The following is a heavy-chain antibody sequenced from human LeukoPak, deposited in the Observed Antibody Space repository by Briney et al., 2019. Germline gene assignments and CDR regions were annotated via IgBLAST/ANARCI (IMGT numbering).Heavy chain of an antibody. CDR1: GFTFSSYA. V-gene: IGHV3-23*01. J-gene: IGHJ6*03. Sequence: PGGSLRLSCAASGFTFSSYAMSWVRQAPGKGLEWVSAISGSGGSTYYADSVKGRFTISRDNSKNTLYLQMNSLRAEDTAVYYCAGEPMTTVTTRYYYYYYYMDVWGKGTTVTVSS. CDR3: AGEPMTTVTTRYYYYYYYMDV. CDR2: ISGSGGST. D-gene: IGHD4-17*01.